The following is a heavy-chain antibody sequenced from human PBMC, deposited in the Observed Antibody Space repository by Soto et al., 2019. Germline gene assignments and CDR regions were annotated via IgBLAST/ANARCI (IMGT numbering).Heavy chain of an antibody. V-gene: IGHV3-7*03. J-gene: IGHJ5*02. CDR1: GFTFSSYW. D-gene: IGHD6-13*01. CDR3: AKDRGRIALNLFDP. Sequence: VGSLRLSCAASGFTFSSYWMSWVRQAPGKGLEWVANIKQDGSETYYVDSVKGRFTISRDNAKNTLYLQMNSLRAEDTAVYYCAKDRGRIALNLFDPWGQGTLVPVSS. CDR2: IKQDGSET.